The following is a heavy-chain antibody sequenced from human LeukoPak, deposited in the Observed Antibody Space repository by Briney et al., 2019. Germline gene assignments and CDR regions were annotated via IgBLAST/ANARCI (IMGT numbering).Heavy chain of an antibody. D-gene: IGHD3-22*01. CDR1: GFTVSSNY. CDR2: IYSGGST. J-gene: IGHJ4*02. CDR3: ARDHKAYYYDSSGYYLDY. Sequence: GGSLRLSCEASGFTVSSNYMSWVRQAPGKGLEWVSVIYSGGSTYYADSVKGRFTISRDNSKNTLYLQMNSLRAEDTAVYYCARDHKAYYYDSSGYYLDYWGQGTLVTVSS. V-gene: IGHV3-53*01.